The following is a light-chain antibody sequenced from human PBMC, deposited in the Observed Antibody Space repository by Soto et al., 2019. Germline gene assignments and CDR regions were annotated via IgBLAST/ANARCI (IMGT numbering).Light chain of an antibody. CDR2: EAS. CDR3: QQYNSYSYT. Sequence: DIQMTQSPSTLSASVGDRVAITCRASQSINNWLAWYQQKPGKAPKLLIYEASNLQSGVPSRFSGSGSGTEFILTISSLQPDDFATYYCQQYNSYSYTFGQGTKVDSK. CDR1: QSINNW. J-gene: IGKJ2*01. V-gene: IGKV1-5*03.